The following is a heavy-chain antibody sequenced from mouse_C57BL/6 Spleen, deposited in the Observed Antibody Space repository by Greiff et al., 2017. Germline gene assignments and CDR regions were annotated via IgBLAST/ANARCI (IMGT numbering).Heavy chain of an antibody. CDR2: IYPGSGNT. Sequence: VKLVESGAELVRPGASVKLSCKASGYTFTDYYINWVKQRPGQGLEWIARIYPGSGNTYYNEKFKGKATLTAEKSSSTAYMQLSSLTSEDSAVYFCARAYDYDGAYWGQGTLVTVSA. V-gene: IGHV1-76*01. CDR1: GYTFTDYY. D-gene: IGHD2-4*01. J-gene: IGHJ3*01. CDR3: ARAYDYDGAY.